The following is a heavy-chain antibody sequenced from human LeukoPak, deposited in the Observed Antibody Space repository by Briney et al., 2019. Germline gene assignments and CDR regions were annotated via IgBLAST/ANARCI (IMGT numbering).Heavy chain of an antibody. CDR2: INHSGST. V-gene: IGHV4-34*01. Sequence: SETLSFTCAVYGGSFSGYYWSWIRQPPGKGLEWIGEINHSGSTNYNPSLKSRVTISVDTSKNQFSLKLSSVTAADTAVYYCARRHQGLKVADAFDNWGQGTMVTVSS. D-gene: IGHD6-25*01. CDR1: GGSFSGYY. CDR3: ARRHQGLKVADAFDN. J-gene: IGHJ3*02.